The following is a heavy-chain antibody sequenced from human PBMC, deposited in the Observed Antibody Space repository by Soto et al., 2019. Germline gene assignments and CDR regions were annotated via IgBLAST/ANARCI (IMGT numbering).Heavy chain of an antibody. CDR1: GGSISSSSYY. CDR2: IYYSGST. J-gene: IGHJ6*02. CDR3: ARNRQINYYYYGMDV. V-gene: IGHV4-39*01. Sequence: SETLSLTCTVSGGSISSSSYYWGWIRQPPGKGLEWIGSIYYSGSTYYNPSLKSRVTISVDTSKNQFSLKLSSVTAADTAVYYCARNRQINYYYYGMDVWGQGTQVTVSS.